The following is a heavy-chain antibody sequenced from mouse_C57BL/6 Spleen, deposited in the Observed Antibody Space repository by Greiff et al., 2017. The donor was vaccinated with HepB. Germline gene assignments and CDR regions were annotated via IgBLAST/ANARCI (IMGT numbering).Heavy chain of an antibody. D-gene: IGHD3-2*02. CDR1: GYTFTSYD. CDR2: IYPRDGST. V-gene: IGHV1-85*01. Sequence: VQGVESGPELVKPGASVKLSCKASGYTFTSYDINWVKQRPGQGLEWIGWIYPRDGSTKYNEKFKGKATLTVVTSSSTAYMERHSLTSEDSAVYFGARSAQASYFDYWGQGTTLTVSS. J-gene: IGHJ2*01. CDR3: ARSAQASYFDY.